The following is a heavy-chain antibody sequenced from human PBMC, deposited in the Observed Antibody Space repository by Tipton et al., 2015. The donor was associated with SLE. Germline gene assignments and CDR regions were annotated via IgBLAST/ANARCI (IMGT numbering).Heavy chain of an antibody. D-gene: IGHD1/OR15-1a*01. CDR3: ARHSWEQPFDN. J-gene: IGHJ4*02. CDR2: IYHSGST. V-gene: IGHV4-4*02. CDR1: GGSISSGNW. Sequence: TLSLTCAVSGGSISSGNWWIWVRQPPGKGLEWIGEIYHSGSTNYNPSLKSRVTISVDKSKNHFSLNLSSVTAADTAVYYCARHSWEQPFDNWGQGTLVTVSS.